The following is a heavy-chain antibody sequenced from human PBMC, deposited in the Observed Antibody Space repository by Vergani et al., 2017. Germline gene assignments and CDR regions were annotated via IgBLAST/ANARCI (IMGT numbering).Heavy chain of an antibody. CDR1: GGSFSGYY. Sequence: QVQLQQWGAGLLKPSETLSLTCAVYGGSFSGYYWSWIRQPPGKGLEWIGEINHSGSTNYNPSLKSRVTISVDTSKNQFSLKLSSVTAADTAVYYCARGRYWSGGSCQTFDYWGPGTLVMVSS. J-gene: IGHJ4*02. V-gene: IGHV4-34*01. D-gene: IGHD2-15*01. CDR2: INHSGST. CDR3: ARGRYWSGGSCQTFDY.